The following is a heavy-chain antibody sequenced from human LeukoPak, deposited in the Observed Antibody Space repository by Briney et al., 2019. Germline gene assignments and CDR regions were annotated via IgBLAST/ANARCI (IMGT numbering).Heavy chain of an antibody. Sequence: ASVKVSCKASGYTFTGYYMHCVRQAPGQGLEWMGWINPNSGGTNYAQKFQGTDTMTRDTAISTAYMELNRLRPDDTAVYYCARGPYYYDSRGQNEYFQHWGQGTLVSVSS. CDR3: ARGPYYYDSRGQNEYFQH. D-gene: IGHD3-22*01. CDR1: GYTFTGYY. CDR2: INPNSGGT. V-gene: IGHV1-2*02. J-gene: IGHJ1*01.